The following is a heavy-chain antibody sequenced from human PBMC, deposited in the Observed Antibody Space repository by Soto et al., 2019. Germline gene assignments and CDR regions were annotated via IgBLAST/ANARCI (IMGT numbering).Heavy chain of an antibody. J-gene: IGHJ4*02. V-gene: IGHV1-69*02. Sequence: QVQLVQSGAEVKKPGSSVKVSCKASGGTFSSYTISWVRQAPGQGLEWMGRIIPILGIANYAQKFQGRVTITADKSPGPAYMGLSSLGSEDTAVYYCAMEYCSSTSCYRDYWGQGTLVTVSS. CDR3: AMEYCSSTSCYRDY. D-gene: IGHD2-2*02. CDR1: GGTFSSYT. CDR2: IIPILGIA.